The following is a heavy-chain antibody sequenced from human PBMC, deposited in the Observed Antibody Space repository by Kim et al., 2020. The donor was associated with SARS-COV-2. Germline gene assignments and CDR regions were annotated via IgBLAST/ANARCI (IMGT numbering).Heavy chain of an antibody. V-gene: IGHV3-11*01. CDR2: ISSSGSTI. CDR1: RFTFSDYY. J-gene: IGHJ3*02. D-gene: IGHD6-19*01. CDR3: ARGDVAVAGVRSDDAFDI. Sequence: GGSLRLSCAASRFTFSDYYMSWIRQAPGKGLEWVSYISSSGSTIYYADSVKGRFTISRDNAKNSLYLQMNSLRAEDTAVYYCARGDVAVAGVRSDDAFDIWGQGTMVTVSS.